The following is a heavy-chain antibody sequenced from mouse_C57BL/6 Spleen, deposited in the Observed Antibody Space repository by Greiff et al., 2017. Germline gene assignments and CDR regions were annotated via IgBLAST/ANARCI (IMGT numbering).Heavy chain of an antibody. J-gene: IGHJ4*01. CDR3: ARVVTAPYALDY. CDR2: ISSGSSTI. D-gene: IGHD2-2*01. CDR1: GFTFSDYG. Sequence: DVMLVESGGGLVKPGGSLKLSCAASGFTFSDYGMHWVRQAPEKGLEWVAYISSGSSTIYYADTVKGRFTISRDNAKNTLFLQMTSLRSEDTAMYYCARVVTAPYALDYWGQGTSVTVSS. V-gene: IGHV5-17*01.